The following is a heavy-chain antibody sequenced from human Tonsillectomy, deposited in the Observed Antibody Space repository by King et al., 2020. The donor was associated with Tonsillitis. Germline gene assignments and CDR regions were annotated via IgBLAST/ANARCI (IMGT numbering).Heavy chain of an antibody. CDR3: ARSMVRGDYFDY. J-gene: IGHJ4*02. CDR1: RFTFSSYG. CDR2: IWYDGSNK. Sequence: VQLVESGGGVVQPGRSLSLSCATSRFTFSSYGMHWVRQAPGKGREWVAVIWYDGSNKYYADSVKGRFTISRDNSKNTLYLQMNSLRAEDTAVYYCARSMVRGDYFDYWGQGTLVTVCS. D-gene: IGHD3-10*01. V-gene: IGHV3-33*08.